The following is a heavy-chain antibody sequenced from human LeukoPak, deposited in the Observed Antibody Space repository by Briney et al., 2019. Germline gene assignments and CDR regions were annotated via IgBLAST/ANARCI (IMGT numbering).Heavy chain of an antibody. D-gene: IGHD3-10*01. CDR3: ARGPDPVLRGPRRAFDL. J-gene: IGHJ3*01. CDR1: GFIFSHYT. CDR2: IISSSIYI. Sequence: GGSLRLSCAASGFIFSHYTMNWVRQAPGKGLEWVSSIISSSIYIYYADSVKGRFTISRDNAKNSLYLQMNSLRAEDTAVYYCARGPDPVLRGPRRAFDLWGQGTMVTVSS. V-gene: IGHV3-21*01.